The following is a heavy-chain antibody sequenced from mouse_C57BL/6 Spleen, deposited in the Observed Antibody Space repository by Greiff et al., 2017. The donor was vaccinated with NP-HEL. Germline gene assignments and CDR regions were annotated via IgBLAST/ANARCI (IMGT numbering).Heavy chain of an antibody. Sequence: EVQVVESGGGLVKPGGSLKLSCAASGFTFSSYTMSWVRQTPEKRLEWVATISGGGGNTYYPDSVKGRFTISRDNAKNTLYLQMSSLRSEDTALYYCARHDYDSGYWYVDVWGTGTTVTVSS. J-gene: IGHJ1*03. D-gene: IGHD2-4*01. V-gene: IGHV5-9*01. CDR1: GFTFSSYT. CDR2: ISGGGGNT. CDR3: ARHDYDSGYWYVDV.